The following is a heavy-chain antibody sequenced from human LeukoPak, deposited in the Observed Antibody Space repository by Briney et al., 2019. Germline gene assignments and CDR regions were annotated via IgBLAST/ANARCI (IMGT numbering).Heavy chain of an antibody. CDR1: GGSISSYH. D-gene: IGHD2-15*01. CDR2: IYYSGST. V-gene: IGHV4-59*08. J-gene: IGHJ6*02. CDR3: ARLGYCSGGSCYSTWAYGMDV. Sequence: SETLSLTCTVSGGSISSYHWSWIRQPPGKGLEWIGYIYYSGSTNYNPSLKSRVTISVDTSKNQFSLKLSSVTAADTAVYYCARLGYCSGGSCYSTWAYGMDVWGQGTTVTVSS.